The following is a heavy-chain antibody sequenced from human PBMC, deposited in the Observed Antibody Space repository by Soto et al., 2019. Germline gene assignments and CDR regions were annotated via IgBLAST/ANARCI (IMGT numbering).Heavy chain of an antibody. J-gene: IGHJ4*02. V-gene: IGHV3-72*01. CDR1: GFTFSDHY. CDR2: IRNKANSYTT. CDR3: TRAGILTTPYYFDY. D-gene: IGHD2-21*01. Sequence: EVQLVESGGGAVKREGSLRLSCAASGFTFSDHYMDWVRQAPGKGLEWVGRIRNKANSYTTEYAASVKGRFTISRDDSRNSLYLQMNSLKSEDTAMYYCTRAGILTTPYYFDYWGQGTLVTVSS.